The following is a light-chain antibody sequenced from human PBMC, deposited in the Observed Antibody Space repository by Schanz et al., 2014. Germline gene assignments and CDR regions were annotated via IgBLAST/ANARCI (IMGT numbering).Light chain of an antibody. CDR1: QSVSSY. Sequence: EVVLTQSPATLSLSPGERATLSCRASQSVSSYLAWYQQRPGQAPRLLIYDASNRATGIPARFSGSGSGTDFTLTISSLEPEDFAVYYCQQRGDWRYTFGRGTKLEIK. V-gene: IGKV3-11*01. CDR2: DAS. CDR3: QQRGDWRYT. J-gene: IGKJ2*01.